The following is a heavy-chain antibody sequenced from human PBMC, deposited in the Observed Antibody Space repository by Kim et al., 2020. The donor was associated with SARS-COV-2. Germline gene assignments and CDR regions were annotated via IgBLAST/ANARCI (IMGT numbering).Heavy chain of an antibody. D-gene: IGHD5-18*01. CDR1: GGSISSSSYY. Sequence: SETLSLTCTVSGGSISSSSYYWGWIRQPPGKGLEWIGSIYYSGSTYYNPSLKSRVTISVDTSKNQFSLKLSSVTAADTAVYYCATGGYSYGGYWGQGTLVTVSS. V-gene: IGHV4-39*01. CDR3: ATGGYSYGGY. J-gene: IGHJ4*02. CDR2: IYYSGST.